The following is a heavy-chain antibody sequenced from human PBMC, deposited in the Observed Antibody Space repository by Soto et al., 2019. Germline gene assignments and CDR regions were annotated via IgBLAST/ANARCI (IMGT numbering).Heavy chain of an antibody. J-gene: IGHJ3*02. CDR2: LYAVDGT. CDR3: ASWLEREHAYDI. CDR1: GLTVRGKKY. V-gene: IGHV3-53*01. D-gene: IGHD1-1*01. Sequence: DVPLVASGGGLIQPGGSLRLSCAALGLTVRGKKYITWVRQAPGKGLEWVSALYAVDGTYYADSAKGRFTISRDNSNNIIYLQMNSLGPDDTAVYYCASWLEREHAYDIWGLGTMVTVYS.